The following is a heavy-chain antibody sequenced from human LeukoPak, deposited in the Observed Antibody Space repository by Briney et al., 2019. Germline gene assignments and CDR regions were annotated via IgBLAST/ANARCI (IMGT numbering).Heavy chain of an antibody. CDR2: ITGSGGNT. V-gene: IGHV3-23*01. CDR3: AKWGDYDVLTGYYVSDY. J-gene: IGHJ4*02. Sequence: PGGSLRLSCAASGVTFSNYATSWVRQAPGKGLEWVSAITGSGGNTYYADSVKGRFTISRDNSKNTVFLQMNSLRAEDTAVYYCAKWGDYDVLTGYYVSDYWGQGTLVTVSS. D-gene: IGHD3-9*01. CDR1: GVTFSNYA.